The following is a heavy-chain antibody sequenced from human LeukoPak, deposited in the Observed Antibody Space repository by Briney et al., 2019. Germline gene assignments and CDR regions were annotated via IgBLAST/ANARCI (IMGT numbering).Heavy chain of an antibody. D-gene: IGHD3-16*02. Sequence: GGSLRLSCAASGFTFSSYSMNWVRQAPGKGLEWVSSISSSSSYIYYADSVKGRFTISRDNAKNSLYLQMNSLRAEDTAVYYCARDRGYDYIWGSYRSLHYFDYWGQRTLVPVSS. V-gene: IGHV3-21*01. CDR3: ARDRGYDYIWGSYRSLHYFDY. J-gene: IGHJ4*02. CDR1: GFTFSSYS. CDR2: ISSSSSYI.